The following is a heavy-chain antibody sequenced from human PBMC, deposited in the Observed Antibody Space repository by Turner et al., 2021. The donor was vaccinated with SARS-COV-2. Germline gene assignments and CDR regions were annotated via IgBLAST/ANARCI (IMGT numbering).Heavy chain of an antibody. J-gene: IGHJ4*02. CDR1: GFTFSSYG. V-gene: IGHV3-30*18. Sequence: VQPVESGGGVVQPGRFLRLPCAASGFTFSSYGMHWVRQAPGKGLEWVAVISFDGSNKYYADAVKGRFTISRNNSKNTLYLQMSSLRAEDTAVYYCAKGESQYFDYWGQGTLVTVSS. CDR2: ISFDGSNK. CDR3: AKGESQYFDY.